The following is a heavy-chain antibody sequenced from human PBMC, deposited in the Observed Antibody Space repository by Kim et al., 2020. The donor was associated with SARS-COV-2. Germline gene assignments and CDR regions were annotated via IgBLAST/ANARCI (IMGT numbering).Heavy chain of an antibody. V-gene: IGHV3-33*05. J-gene: IGHJ4*02. CDR2: ISHDGNKQ. CDR1: GFTFSSYG. CDR3: ARDKGTIHWCIDH. D-gene: IGHD2-8*02. Sequence: GGSLRLSCSASGFTFSSYGMHWVRQAPGKGLDWVAGISHDGNKQFYADSVRGRFTISRDKSNNMLYLQVNSLRQEDTAVYFCARDKGTIHWCIDHWGQGSLVTVSS.